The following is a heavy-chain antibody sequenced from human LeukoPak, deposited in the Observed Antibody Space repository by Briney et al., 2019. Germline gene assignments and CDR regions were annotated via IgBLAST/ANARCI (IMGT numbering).Heavy chain of an antibody. CDR1: GGSISSYY. CDR2: IYYSGST. V-gene: IGHV4-59*01. J-gene: IGHJ3*02. CDR3: ARAKPSAFDI. Sequence: SETLSLTCTVSGGSISSYYWSWIRQPPGKGLEWIGYIYYSGSTNYNPSLKSRVTISVDTSKNQFSLKLSSVTAADTAVYYCARAKPSAFDIWGQGTMVTVSS.